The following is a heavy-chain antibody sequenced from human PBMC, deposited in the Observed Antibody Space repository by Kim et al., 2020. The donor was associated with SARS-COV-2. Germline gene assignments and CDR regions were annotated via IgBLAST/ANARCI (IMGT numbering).Heavy chain of an antibody. V-gene: IGHV3-30*04. Sequence: GGSLRLSCAASGFTFSSYAMHWVRQAPGKGLEWVAVISYDGSNKYYADSVKGRFTISRDNSKNTLYLQMNSLRAEDTAVYYCARGAIWFGEFDYWYFDLWGRGTLVTVSS. J-gene: IGHJ2*01. CDR1: GFTFSSYA. D-gene: IGHD3-10*01. CDR2: ISYDGSNK. CDR3: ARGAIWFGEFDYWYFDL.